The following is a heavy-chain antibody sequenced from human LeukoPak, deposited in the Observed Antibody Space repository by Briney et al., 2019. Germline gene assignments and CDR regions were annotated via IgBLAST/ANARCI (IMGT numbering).Heavy chain of an antibody. Sequence: GGSLRLSCAASGFTFSTYWMHWVRQAPGKGLVWVSRISGDGSTTNYADSVKGRFSMSRDNAKNTLYLQMNSLRAEDTAVYYCARELPFDYWGQGTLVTVSS. V-gene: IGHV3-74*01. CDR3: ARELPFDY. CDR1: GFTFSTYW. D-gene: IGHD1-26*01. J-gene: IGHJ4*02. CDR2: ISGDGSTT.